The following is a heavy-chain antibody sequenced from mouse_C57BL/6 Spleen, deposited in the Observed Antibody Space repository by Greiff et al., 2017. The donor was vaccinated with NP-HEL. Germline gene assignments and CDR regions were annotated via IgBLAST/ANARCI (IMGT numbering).Heavy chain of an antibody. J-gene: IGHJ2*01. CDR3: ARSEDGSSYFDY. V-gene: IGHV1-52*01. D-gene: IGHD1-1*01. CDR2: IDPSDSET. Sequence: VQLQQPGAELVRPGSSVKLSCKASGYTFTSYWMHWVKQRPIQGLEWIGNIDPSDSETHYNQKFKDKATLTVDKSSSTAYMQLSSLTSEDSAVYYCARSEDGSSYFDYWGQGTTLTVSS. CDR1: GYTFTSYW.